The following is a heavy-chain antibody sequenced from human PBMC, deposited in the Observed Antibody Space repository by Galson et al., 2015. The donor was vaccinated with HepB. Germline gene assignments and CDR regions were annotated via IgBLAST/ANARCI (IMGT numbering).Heavy chain of an antibody. V-gene: IGHV3-23*01. J-gene: IGHJ4*02. CDR3: ANHPPRVTMIVVDPGGWFDY. Sequence: SLRLSCAASGFTFSNCGVSWVRQAPGKGLEWVSSISGHGGSTYYAESVKGRFTISRDNSKNMLHLQMSSLRAEDTAVYYWANHPPRVTMIVVDPGGWFDYWGQGTLVTVSS. CDR2: ISGHGGST. D-gene: IGHD3-22*01. CDR1: GFTFSNCG.